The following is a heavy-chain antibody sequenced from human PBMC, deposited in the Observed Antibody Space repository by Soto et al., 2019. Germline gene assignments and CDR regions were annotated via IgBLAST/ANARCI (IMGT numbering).Heavy chain of an antibody. J-gene: IGHJ6*02. V-gene: IGHV3-23*01. Sequence: PVGSLRLSCAASGFIFSNIAMSWVRQAPGKGLEWVSAISGSGTSTYYADSVKGRFTISRDNSKNTLYLQMNSLRAEDTAVYYCTKDRAPSDVWGQGTTVTVSS. CDR3: TKDRAPSDV. CDR2: ISGSGTST. CDR1: GFIFSNIA.